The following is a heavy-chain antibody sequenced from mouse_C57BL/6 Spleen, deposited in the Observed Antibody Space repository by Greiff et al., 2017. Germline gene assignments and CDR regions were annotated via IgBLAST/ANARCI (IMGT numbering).Heavy chain of an antibody. CDR2: IRSKSNNYAT. CDR3: VRHEPYFDD. V-gene: IGHV10-1*01. J-gene: IGHJ2*01. Sequence: EVKVVESGGGLVQPKGSLKLSCAASGFSFNTYAMNWVRQAPGKGLEWVARIRSKSNNYATYYADSVKDRFTISRDDSESMLYLQMNNLKTEDTAMYYCVRHEPYFDDWGQGTTLTVSS. CDR1: GFSFNTYA.